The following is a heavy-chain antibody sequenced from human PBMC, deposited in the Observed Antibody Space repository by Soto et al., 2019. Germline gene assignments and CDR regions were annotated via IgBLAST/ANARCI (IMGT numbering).Heavy chain of an antibody. D-gene: IGHD6-6*01. V-gene: IGHV5-51*01. CDR3: ARLFLEVPASSSYSFDY. CDR2: IYPGDSDT. J-gene: IGHJ4*02. Sequence: ESMKISCKGSGYSFNSYWIGWVRRMPGKGLVLMGIIYPGDSDTRYSPSFLGKVTISADKSISTASLQWSSLTDSATAIYCCARLFLEVPASSSYSFDYWGQGTRGTVS. CDR1: GYSFNSYW.